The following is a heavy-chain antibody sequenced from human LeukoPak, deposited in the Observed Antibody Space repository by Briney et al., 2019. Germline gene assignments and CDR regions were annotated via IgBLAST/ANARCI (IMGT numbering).Heavy chain of an antibody. CDR3: ARGRYCSGGSCYFNWFDP. CDR2: IYYSGST. J-gene: IGHJ5*02. V-gene: IGHV4-31*03. D-gene: IGHD2-15*01. CDR1: GGSISSGGYY. Sequence: SQTLSLTCTVSGGSISSGGYYWSWIRQHPGKGLEWIGYIYYSGSTYYTPSLKSRVTISVDTSKNQFSLKLSSVTAADTAVYYCARGRYCSGGSCYFNWFDPWGQGTLVTVSS.